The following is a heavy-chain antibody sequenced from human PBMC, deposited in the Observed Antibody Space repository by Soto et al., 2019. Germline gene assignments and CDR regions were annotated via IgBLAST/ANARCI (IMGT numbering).Heavy chain of an antibody. D-gene: IGHD3-3*02. CDR3: TTDPTFYYGMDV. CDR2: IRSKANSYAT. Sequence: GGSLRLSCAASGFTFSGSAMHWVRQASGKGLEWVGRIRSKANSYATAYAASVKGRFTISRDDSKNTAYLQMNSLKTEDTAVYYCTTDPTFYYGMDVWGQGTTVTVSS. J-gene: IGHJ6*02. CDR1: GFTFSGSA. V-gene: IGHV3-73*01.